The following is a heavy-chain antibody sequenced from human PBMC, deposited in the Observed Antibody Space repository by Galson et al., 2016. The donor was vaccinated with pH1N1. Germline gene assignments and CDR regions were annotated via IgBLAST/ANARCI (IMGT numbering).Heavy chain of an antibody. D-gene: IGHD2-21*02. CDR2: IYPGDSDT. CDR3: ARHRGGGGGDSYYFDY. V-gene: IGHV5-51*03. Sequence: QSGAEVKKPGESLKISCTGSGYDFSNYWIGWVRQMPGKGLEWMGIIYPGDSDTRYSPSSQGQVTISADKSIDTAFLQWNSLKASDTAMYYCARHRGGGGGDSYYFDYWGQGALVTVSS. J-gene: IGHJ4*02. CDR1: GYDFSNYW.